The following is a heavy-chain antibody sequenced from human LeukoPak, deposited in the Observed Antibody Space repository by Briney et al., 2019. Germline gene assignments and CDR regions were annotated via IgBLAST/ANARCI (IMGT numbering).Heavy chain of an antibody. D-gene: IGHD1-26*01. Sequence: GESLKISCKGSGYSFTSYWIGWVRQMPGNGLEWMGIIYPGDSDTRYSPSFQGQVTISADKSISTAYLQWSSLKASDIDMYYCARHARIVGTTNYLEGYFDYWGQGILVTVPS. J-gene: IGHJ4*02. CDR3: ARHARIVGTTNYLEGYFDY. CDR1: GYSFTSYW. CDR2: IYPGDSDT. V-gene: IGHV5-51*01.